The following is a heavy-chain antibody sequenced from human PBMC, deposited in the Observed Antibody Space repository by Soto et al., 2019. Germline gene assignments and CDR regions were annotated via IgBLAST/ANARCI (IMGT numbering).Heavy chain of an antibody. CDR3: ATTYCSSARCYSDY. J-gene: IGHJ4*02. Sequence: QVQLVQSGAEVKKPGASVKVSCKTSGYTFTIHGISWVRQAPGQGLEWMGWISAYNGNTNYAQKLQGRVTMTTDTPTSTAYMELRSLRSDDTAVYYCATTYCSSARCYSDYWGQGTLVTVSS. D-gene: IGHD2-2*01. CDR2: ISAYNGNT. V-gene: IGHV1-18*04. CDR1: GYTFTIHG.